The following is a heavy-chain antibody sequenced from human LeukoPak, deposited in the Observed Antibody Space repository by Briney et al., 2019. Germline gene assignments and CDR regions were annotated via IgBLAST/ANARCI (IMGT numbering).Heavy chain of an antibody. V-gene: IGHV3-30*04. J-gene: IGHJ4*02. CDR1: GFIFSTSG. CDR3: ARDLLNYGSAYYDVGIFDS. CDR2: ISKYGRKN. D-gene: IGHD3-10*01. Sequence: PGGSLRLSCEASGFIFSTSGVHWVRQAPGKGLEGLAGISKYGRKNHYADSVKGRFTISRDNSKSTLFLQMNSLRPEDTAIYYCARDLLNYGSAYYDVGIFDSWGQGTLVTVSS.